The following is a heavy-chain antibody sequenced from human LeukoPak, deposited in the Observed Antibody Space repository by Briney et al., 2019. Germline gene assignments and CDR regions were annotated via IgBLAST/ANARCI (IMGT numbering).Heavy chain of an antibody. CDR1: GYTFTSYD. V-gene: IGHV1-46*01. J-gene: IGHJ4*02. Sequence: ASVKVSCKASGYTFTSYDINWVRQATGQGLEWMGIINPSGGSTSYAQKFQGRVTLTRDTSTSTVYMELSSLRSEDTAVYYCARATLYDYYFNYWGQGTLVTVSS. CDR3: ARATLYDYYFNY. D-gene: IGHD5/OR15-5a*01. CDR2: INPSGGST.